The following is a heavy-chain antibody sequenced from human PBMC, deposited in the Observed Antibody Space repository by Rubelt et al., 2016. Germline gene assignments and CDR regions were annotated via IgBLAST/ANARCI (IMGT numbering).Heavy chain of an antibody. CDR2: IYSGGST. J-gene: IGHJ4*02. D-gene: IGHD1-26*01. Sequence: EVELVQSGGGSVQPGGSLRLSCEVSTFPLSTAWLNWVRQVPGKGLAWGSVIYSGGSTYYADSVKGRFTISRDNSKNTLYLQMNSLRAEDTAVYYCARGRVGSVSGIDYWGQGTLVTVSS. CDR1: TFPLSTAW. V-gene: IGHV3-66*01. CDR3: ARGRVGSVSGIDY.